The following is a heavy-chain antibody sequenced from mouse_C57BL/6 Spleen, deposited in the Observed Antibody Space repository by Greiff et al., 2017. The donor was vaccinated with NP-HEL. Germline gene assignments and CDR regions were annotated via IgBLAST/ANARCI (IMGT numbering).Heavy chain of an antibody. CDR1: GYTFPSYW. CDR3: ASNFAY. Sequence: VQLQQSGAELVKPGASVKLSCKASGYTFPSYWMPWVQQRPGQGLEWIGMIHPNRGSTHYNEKFKSKATLTVYKSSSTAYMQLSSLTSDDSAVYYCASNFAYWGQGTLVTVSA. V-gene: IGHV1-64*01. J-gene: IGHJ3*01. CDR2: IHPNRGST.